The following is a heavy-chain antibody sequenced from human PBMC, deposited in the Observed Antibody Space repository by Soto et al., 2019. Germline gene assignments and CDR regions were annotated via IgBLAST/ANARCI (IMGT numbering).Heavy chain of an antibody. J-gene: IGHJ4*02. CDR1: GFSFSTTA. CDR2: INYNGANT. D-gene: IGHD3-16*01. V-gene: IGHV3-64D*08. Sequence: GGSLRLSCSASGFSFSTTAMHWVRQAPGKGLEYVSAINYNGANTYYGNSVKGRFTVSRDNFKNTVIVQMSNLRPDDTAVYFCVTWGGVGARNFDYWGRGTLVTVSS. CDR3: VTWGGVGARNFDY.